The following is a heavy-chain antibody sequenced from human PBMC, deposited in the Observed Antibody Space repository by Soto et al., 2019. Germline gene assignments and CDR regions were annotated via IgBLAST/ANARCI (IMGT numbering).Heavy chain of an antibody. J-gene: IGHJ4*02. Sequence: QVQLVESGGGVVQPERSLRLSCAASGFTFSSYAILWVRQAPGKGLEWVAVISHDGSKQHYADSVKGRFTISRDNSKNTLYLQMNSLRAEDTAVYYCVASDLSSDYWGQGTLVTVSS. CDR3: VASDLSSDY. D-gene: IGHD3-16*02. CDR1: GFTFSSYA. CDR2: ISHDGSKQ. V-gene: IGHV3-30-3*01.